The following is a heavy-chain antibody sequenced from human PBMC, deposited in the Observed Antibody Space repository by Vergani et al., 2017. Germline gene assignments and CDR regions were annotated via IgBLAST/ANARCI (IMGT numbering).Heavy chain of an antibody. J-gene: IGHJ4*02. D-gene: IGHD6-13*01. CDR2: MYTSGHT. V-gene: IGHV4-61*02. Sequence: QVQLQESGPGLLKPSQTLSLTCTVSGASVSRGTYYWTWIRQPAGKKLEWIVRMYTSGHTIYNPSFKNRVTMSVDTSKNQFSLKLNSVTAADTAVYYCARGSRAEGGSGPDKWGQGTLVTASS. CDR1: GASVSRGTYY. CDR3: ARGSRAEGGSGPDK.